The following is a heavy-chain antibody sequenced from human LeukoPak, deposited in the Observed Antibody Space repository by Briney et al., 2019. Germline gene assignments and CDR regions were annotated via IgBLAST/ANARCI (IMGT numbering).Heavy chain of an antibody. V-gene: IGHV3-53*01. CDR3: AREGLSGSYDY. Sequence: PGGSLRLSCAASGFTFSSYAMSWVRQAPGKGLEWVSVIYSGGSTYYADSVKGRFTISRDNSKNTLYLQMNSLRAEDTAVYYCAREGLSGSYDYWGQGTLVTVSS. D-gene: IGHD1-26*01. CDR2: IYSGGST. J-gene: IGHJ4*02. CDR1: GFTFSSYA.